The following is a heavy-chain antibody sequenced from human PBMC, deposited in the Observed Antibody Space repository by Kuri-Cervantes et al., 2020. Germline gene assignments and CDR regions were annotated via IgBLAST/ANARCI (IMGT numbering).Heavy chain of an antibody. CDR3: ARAGIVGADYWNYYYYGMDV. CDR1: GYTLTELS. D-gene: IGHD1-26*01. Sequence: ASVKVSCKVSGYTLTELSMHWVRQAPGQGLEWMGIINPSGGSTSYAQKFQGRVTMTRDTSTSTVYMELSSLRSEDTAVYYCARAGIVGADYWNYYYYGMDVWGQGTTVTVSS. J-gene: IGHJ6*02. V-gene: IGHV1-46*01. CDR2: INPSGGST.